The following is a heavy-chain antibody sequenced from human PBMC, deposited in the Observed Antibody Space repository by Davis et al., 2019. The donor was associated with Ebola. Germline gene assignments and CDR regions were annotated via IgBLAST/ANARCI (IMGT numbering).Heavy chain of an antibody. V-gene: IGHV4-34*01. CDR3: ARGRVRFLEWLLYYYGMDV. CDR2: INHSGST. CDR1: GGSISSYY. J-gene: IGHJ6*02. D-gene: IGHD3-3*01. Sequence: SETLSLTCTVSGGSISSYYWRWIRQPPGKGLEWIAEINHSGSTNYNPSLKSRVTTSVETSKNQLPLKLSSVTAADTAVYYCARGRVRFLEWLLYYYGMDVWGQGTTVTVSS.